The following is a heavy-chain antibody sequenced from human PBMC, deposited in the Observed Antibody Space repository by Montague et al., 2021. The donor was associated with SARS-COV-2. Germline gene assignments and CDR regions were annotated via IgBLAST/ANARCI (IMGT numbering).Heavy chain of an antibody. J-gene: IGHJ4*02. V-gene: IGHV4-59*05. D-gene: IGHD3-22*01. CDR3: ARDEAVAASVSIPPMYYYASGDSH. CDR2: IFYSGST. Sequence: SETLSLTCTVSGGSISSYYWSWTRQPPGKGLEWIGSIFYSGSTYYNPSLKSRVTISVDTSKNQFSLKLSSVTAADTAVYYCARDEAVAASVSIPPMYYYASGDSHWGQGTLVAVSS. CDR1: GGSISSYY.